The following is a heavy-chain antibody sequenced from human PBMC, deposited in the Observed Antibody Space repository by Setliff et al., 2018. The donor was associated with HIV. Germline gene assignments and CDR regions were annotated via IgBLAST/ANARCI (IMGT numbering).Heavy chain of an antibody. CDR3: AKGPRGLSLRYYFDF. CDR2: INHNGIT. Sequence: SETLSLTCAVYGGSFSSSYWSWIRQAPGKGLEWIGQINHNGITHYNPSLETRVTMFADTSKNRFSLRLSPVTAADTAIYYCAKGPRGLSLRYYFDFWAQGSQVTVSS. V-gene: IGHV4-34*01. CDR1: GGSFSSSY. J-gene: IGHJ4*02.